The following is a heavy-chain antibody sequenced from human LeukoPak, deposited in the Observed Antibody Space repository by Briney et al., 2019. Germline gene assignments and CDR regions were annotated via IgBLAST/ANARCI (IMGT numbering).Heavy chain of an antibody. V-gene: IGHV3-33*01. Sequence: GGSLRLSCAASGFTFSSYGMHWVRQAPGKGLEWVAVIWYDGSNKCYADSVKGRFTISRDNSKNTLYLQMNSLRAEDTAVYYCARDGYYYDSSGYYPSYYYYGMDVWGQGTTVTVSS. CDR3: ARDGYYYDSSGYYPSYYYYGMDV. CDR2: IWYDGSNK. J-gene: IGHJ6*02. D-gene: IGHD3-22*01. CDR1: GFTFSSYG.